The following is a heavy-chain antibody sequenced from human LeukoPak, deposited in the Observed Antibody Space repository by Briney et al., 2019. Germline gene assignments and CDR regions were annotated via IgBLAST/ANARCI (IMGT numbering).Heavy chain of an antibody. V-gene: IGHV4-61*05. J-gene: IGHJ4*02. Sequence: SETLSLTCTVSGGSISSSSYYWGWIRQPPGKGLEWIGYIYYSGSTNYNPSLKSRVTISVDTSKNQFSLKLSSVTAADTAVYYCARGDSLRPYYFDYWGQGTLVTVSS. CDR3: ARGDSLRPYYFDY. CDR2: IYYSGST. D-gene: IGHD3-22*01. CDR1: GGSISSSSYY.